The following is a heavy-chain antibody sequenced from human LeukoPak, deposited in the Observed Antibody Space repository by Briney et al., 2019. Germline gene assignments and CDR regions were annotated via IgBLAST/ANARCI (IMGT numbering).Heavy chain of an antibody. CDR1: GYTFTGYY. CDR3: ARAGARNYYDSSGSFDY. V-gene: IGHV1-2*02. Sequence: ASVKVSCTASGYTFTGYYMHWVRQAPGQGLEWMGWINPNSGGTNYAQKFQGRVTMTRDTSISTAYMELSRLRSDDTAVYYCARAGARNYYDSSGSFDYWGQGTLVTVSS. CDR2: INPNSGGT. D-gene: IGHD3-22*01. J-gene: IGHJ4*02.